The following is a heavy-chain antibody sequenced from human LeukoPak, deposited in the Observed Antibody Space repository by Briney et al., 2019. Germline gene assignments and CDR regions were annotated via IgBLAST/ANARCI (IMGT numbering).Heavy chain of an antibody. Sequence: GGSLRLSCAASGFTFTSDGMNWVRQAPGKGLEWMAVISSDGSNKFYAESVKGRFTISRDNSKNTLYLQMNSLRAEDTAVYYCVKVDSSDAYEYWGQGTLVTVSS. J-gene: IGHJ4*02. CDR1: GFTFTSDG. D-gene: IGHD3-10*01. CDR3: VKVDSSDAYEY. CDR2: ISSDGSNK. V-gene: IGHV3-30*18.